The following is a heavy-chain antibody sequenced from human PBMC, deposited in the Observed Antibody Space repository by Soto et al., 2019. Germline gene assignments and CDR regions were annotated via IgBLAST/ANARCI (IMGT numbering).Heavy chain of an antibody. J-gene: IGHJ2*01. CDR2: ISAGGGST. Sequence: EVQLLESGGGLVQPGGPLRLPCAAPGLTFGSYAMSGFRRLQGKGLDGVSAISAGGGSTYYADSVKGRFTISKDNSKNTLYLQMNSLRVEDTALYYCAKPDVSYGGFRYFDLWGRGTLVTVSS. D-gene: IGHD5-12*01. CDR1: GLTFGSYA. V-gene: IGHV3-23*01. CDR3: AKPDVSYGGFRYFDL.